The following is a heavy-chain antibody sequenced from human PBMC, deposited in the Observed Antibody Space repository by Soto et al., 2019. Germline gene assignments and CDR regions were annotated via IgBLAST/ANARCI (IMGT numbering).Heavy chain of an antibody. CDR2: IIPIFGTA. D-gene: IGHD3-16*01. V-gene: IGHV1-69*12. Sequence: QVQLVQSGAEVKKPGSSVKVSCKASGGTFSSYAIDWVRQAPGQGLEWMGGIIPIFGTADYAQKFQGRVTITADESTRTAYMELSSLRSEDTAVYSCARGQTGGGWGYYFDYWGQGTLVTVSS. CDR3: ARGQTGGGWGYYFDY. CDR1: GGTFSSYA. J-gene: IGHJ4*02.